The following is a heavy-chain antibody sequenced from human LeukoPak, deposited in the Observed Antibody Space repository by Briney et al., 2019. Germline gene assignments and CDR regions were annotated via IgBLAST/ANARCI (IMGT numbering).Heavy chain of an antibody. CDR1: GFTFSSYN. CDR3: ARDRRLYYYGSGIKTT. D-gene: IGHD3-10*01. CDR2: ITSGGSTI. Sequence: GGSLRLSCAASGFTFSSYNMNWVRQAPGKGLEWVSYITSGGSTIYYADSVKGRFTISRDNAKNSLYLQMNSLRDEDTAVYYCARDRRLYYYGSGIKTTWGQGTLVTVSS. V-gene: IGHV3-48*02. J-gene: IGHJ4*02.